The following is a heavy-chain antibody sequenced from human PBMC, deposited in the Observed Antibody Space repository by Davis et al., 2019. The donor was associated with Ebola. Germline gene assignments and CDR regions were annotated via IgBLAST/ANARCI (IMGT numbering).Heavy chain of an antibody. Sequence: ASVKVSCKASGYTFTNYGITWVRQAPGQGLEWMGWINPHNGNTNYAQNVQGRVTMTTDTSTSTAYMELSSLRSEDTAVYYCARGGLGSSGWYSTYGMDVWGKGTTVTVSS. CDR2: INPHNGNT. V-gene: IGHV1-18*01. J-gene: IGHJ6*04. D-gene: IGHD6-19*01. CDR3: ARGGLGSSGWYSTYGMDV. CDR1: GYTFTNYG.